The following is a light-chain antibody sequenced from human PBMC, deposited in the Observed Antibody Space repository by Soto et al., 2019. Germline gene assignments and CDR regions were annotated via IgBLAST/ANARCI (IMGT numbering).Light chain of an antibody. CDR2: AAS. CDR1: QVIRSY. J-gene: IGKJ5*01. CDR3: QQLNSFTIT. V-gene: IGKV1-9*01. Sequence: DIQWHQAPSFLSASAGDRVTITCRASQVIRSYLAWYQQQQGRAPKLXIYAASPLQSGVLSVFSGSGSGTEFTRTITSLQPEDFATDYCQQLNSFTITFGQGTRLEIK.